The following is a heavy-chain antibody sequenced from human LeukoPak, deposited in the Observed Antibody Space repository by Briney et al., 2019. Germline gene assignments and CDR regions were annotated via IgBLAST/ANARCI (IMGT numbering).Heavy chain of an antibody. V-gene: IGHV3-11*06. CDR3: ARDPYNGSYGDDYYYYMDV. CDR2: ITRGSIYT. Sequence: PGGSLRLSCAASGFTFSDYFMGWIRQTPGKGLEWVSSITRGSIYTFYADSVKGRFTISRDNAKNSLSLQMNSLRAEDTAVYYCARDPYNGSYGDDYYYYMDVWGKGTTVTISS. CDR1: GFTFSDYF. J-gene: IGHJ6*03. D-gene: IGHD1-26*01.